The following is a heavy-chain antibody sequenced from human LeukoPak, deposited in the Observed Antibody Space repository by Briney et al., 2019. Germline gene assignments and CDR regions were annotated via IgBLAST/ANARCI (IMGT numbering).Heavy chain of an antibody. J-gene: IGHJ4*02. D-gene: IGHD4-17*01. CDR1: GFTFSSYG. V-gene: IGHV3-33*01. CDR3: ARAPHGDYMYYFDY. Sequence: PGGSLRLSCAASGFTFSSYGMHWVRQAPGKGLEWVAVIWYDGSNKYYADSVKGRFTISRDNSKNTLYLQMNSLRAEDTAVYYCARAPHGDYMYYFDYWGQGTLVTVPS. CDR2: IWYDGSNK.